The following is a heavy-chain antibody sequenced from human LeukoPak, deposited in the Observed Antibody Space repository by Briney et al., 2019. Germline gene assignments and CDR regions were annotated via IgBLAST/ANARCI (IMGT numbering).Heavy chain of an antibody. J-gene: IGHJ4*02. D-gene: IGHD1-26*01. CDR1: GGTFSSYA. V-gene: IGHV1-69*05. Sequence: GSSVKVSCKASGGTFSSYAISWVRQAPGQGLEWMGGTIPIFGTANYAQKFQRSVTITTDESTSTAYMELGSLRSEDTAVYCCAGRVKWELLRGFDYWGQGTLVTVSS. CDR3: AGRVKWELLRGFDY. CDR2: TIPIFGTA.